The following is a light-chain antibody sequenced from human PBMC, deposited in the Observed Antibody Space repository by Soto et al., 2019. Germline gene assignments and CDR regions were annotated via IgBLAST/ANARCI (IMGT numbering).Light chain of an antibody. J-gene: IGLJ1*01. CDR3: SSYDSRLSAYV. V-gene: IGLV2-8*01. CDR2: EVS. CDR1: SSDVGGYKY. Sequence: QSVLPQSPSASGSPGQSVTISCTGTSSDVGGYKYVSWYQQHPGKAPKLMIYEVSKRPSGVPDRFSGSKSGNTASLTVSGLQADAEAAYYCSSYDSRLSAYVFGTGTKVTV.